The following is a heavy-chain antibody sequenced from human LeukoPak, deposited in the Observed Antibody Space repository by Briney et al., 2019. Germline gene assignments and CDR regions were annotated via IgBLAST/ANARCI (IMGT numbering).Heavy chain of an antibody. CDR1: GGSFSGYY. CDR3: ARVRGFMVRGVAVRWFDP. J-gene: IGHJ5*02. CDR2: IYYSGST. V-gene: IGHV4-34*09. Sequence: SETLSLTCAVYGGSFSGYYWSWIRQPPGKGLEWIGYIYYSGSTYYNPSLKSRVTISVDTSKNQFSLKLSSVTAADTAVYYCARVRGFMVRGVAVRWFDPWGQGTLVTVSS. D-gene: IGHD3-10*01.